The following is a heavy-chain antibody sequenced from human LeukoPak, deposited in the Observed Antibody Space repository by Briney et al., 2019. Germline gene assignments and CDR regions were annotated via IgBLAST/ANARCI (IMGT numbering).Heavy chain of an antibody. J-gene: IGHJ4*02. Sequence: SETLSLTCAVYGGSFSGYYWSWIRQPPGKGLEWIGEINHSGSTNYTPSLKSRVTISVDTSKNQFSLQLSSVTAADTAVYYCARHRDYSSSDYWGQGTLVTVSS. CDR1: GGSFSGYY. V-gene: IGHV4-34*01. CDR3: ARHRDYSSSDY. CDR2: INHSGST. D-gene: IGHD6-6*01.